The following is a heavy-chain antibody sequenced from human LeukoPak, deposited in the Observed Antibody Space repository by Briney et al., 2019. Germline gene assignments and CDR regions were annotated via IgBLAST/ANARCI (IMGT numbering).Heavy chain of an antibody. J-gene: IGHJ4*02. CDR2: ISFDGSDK. V-gene: IGHV3-30*04. CDR3: ARGVRLYQGGYYFDY. D-gene: IGHD3-16*01. CDR1: GFTLGSYA. Sequence: GGSLRLSCAAFGFTLGSYAIHWVRQAPGKGLEWVAVISFDGSDKYYADSAKGRFTVSRDNSKNTLFLQMNSLRAEDTAVYYCARGVRLYQGGYYFDYWGQGTLVTVSS.